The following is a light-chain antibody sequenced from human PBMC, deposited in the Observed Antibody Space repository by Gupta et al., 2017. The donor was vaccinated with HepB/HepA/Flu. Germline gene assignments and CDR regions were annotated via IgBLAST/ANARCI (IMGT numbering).Light chain of an antibody. CDR3: QQRNNRPPLT. J-gene: IGKJ4*01. Sequence: ETVLTQSPATLSLSPGQRGTLSCRASQSVNSDLAWYQQKPGEAPRLLIYDASQRATGIPARFSGSGYGTEFTLPISSLEPEDVAVYYCQQRNNRPPLTFGGGTKVEI. V-gene: IGKV3-11*01. CDR2: DAS. CDR1: QSVNSD.